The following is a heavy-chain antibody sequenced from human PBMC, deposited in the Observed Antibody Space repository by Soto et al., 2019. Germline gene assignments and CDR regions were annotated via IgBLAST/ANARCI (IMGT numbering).Heavy chain of an antibody. CDR3: ARSSGYYYDY. Sequence: GGSLRLSCAASGFTFSSYGMHWVRQAPGKGLEWVAVISYDGSNKYYADSVKGRFTISRDNSKNTLYLQMNSLRAEDTAVYYCARSSGYYYDYWGQGTLVTVSS. CDR2: ISYDGSNK. CDR1: GFTFSSYG. D-gene: IGHD3-22*01. V-gene: IGHV3-30*03. J-gene: IGHJ4*02.